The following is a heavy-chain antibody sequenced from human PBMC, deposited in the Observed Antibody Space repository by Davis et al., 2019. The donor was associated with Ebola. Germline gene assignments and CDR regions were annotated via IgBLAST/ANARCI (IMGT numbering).Heavy chain of an antibody. CDR3: ARVPGYYGSGSYSFDY. CDR1: GGSFSGYY. Sequence: PSETLSLTCAVYGGSFSGYYWSWIRQPPGKGLEWIGEINHSGSTNYNPSLKSRVTISVDTSKNQFSLKLSSVTAADTAVYYCARVPGYYGSGSYSFDYWGQETLVTVSS. CDR2: INHSGST. J-gene: IGHJ4*02. D-gene: IGHD3-10*01. V-gene: IGHV4-34*01.